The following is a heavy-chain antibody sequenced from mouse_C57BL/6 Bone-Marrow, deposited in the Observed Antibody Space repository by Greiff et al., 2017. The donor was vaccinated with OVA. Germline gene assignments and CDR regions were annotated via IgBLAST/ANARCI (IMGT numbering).Heavy chain of an antibody. Sequence: VQLQQSGPGLVAPSQSLSITCTVSGFSLTSYGVDWVRQSPGKGLEWLGVIWGVGSTNYNSALKSRLSISKDNSKSQVFLKMNSLQTDDTAMYYCARTCNGGFASWGQGPLVPVSA. V-gene: IGHV2-6*01. D-gene: IGHD2-1*01. CDR3: ARTCNGGFAS. CDR1: GFSLTSYG. CDR2: IWGVGST. J-gene: IGHJ3*01.